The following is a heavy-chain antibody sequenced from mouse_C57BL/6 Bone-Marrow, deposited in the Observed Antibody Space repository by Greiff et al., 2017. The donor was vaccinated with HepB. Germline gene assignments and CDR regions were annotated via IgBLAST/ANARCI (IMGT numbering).Heavy chain of an antibody. CDR2: ISSGGSYT. CDR3: ARRIYYGNPYYFDY. CDR1: GFTFSSYG. D-gene: IGHD2-1*01. J-gene: IGHJ2*01. Sequence: EVQLVESGGDLVKPGGSLKLSCAASGFTFSSYGISWVRQTPDKRLEWVATISSGGSYTYYPDSVKGRFTISRDNAKNTLYLQMSSLKSEDTAMYYCARRIYYGNPYYFDYWGQGTTLTVSS. V-gene: IGHV5-6*01.